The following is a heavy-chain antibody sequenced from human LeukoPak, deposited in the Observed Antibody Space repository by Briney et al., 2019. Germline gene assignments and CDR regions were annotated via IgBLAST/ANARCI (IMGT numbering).Heavy chain of an antibody. J-gene: IGHJ4*02. V-gene: IGHV3-64*01. D-gene: IGHD3-10*02. CDR2: ISSNGGST. CDR1: GFTFSSYA. CDR3: ARSLPLIFGELL. Sequence: PGGSLRLSCAASGFTFSSYAMHWVRQAPGKGLEYVSAISSNGGSTYYANSVKGRFTISRDNSKNTLYLQMGSLRAEDTAVYYCARSLPLIFGELLRGQGTLVTVSS.